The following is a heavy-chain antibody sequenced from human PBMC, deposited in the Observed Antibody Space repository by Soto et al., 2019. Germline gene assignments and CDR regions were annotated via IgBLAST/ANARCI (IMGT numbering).Heavy chain of an antibody. CDR1: GFTFDDYA. CDR2: ISWNSGSI. D-gene: IGHD3-9*01. Sequence: EVQLVESGGGLVQPGRSLRLSCAASGFTFDDYAMHWVRQAPGKGLEWVSGISWNSGSIGYADSMKGRFTISRDNAKNSLYLQMNSLRAEDTALYYCAKGVSYYDILTRYFQHWGQGTLVTVSS. CDR3: AKGVSYYDILTRYFQH. V-gene: IGHV3-9*01. J-gene: IGHJ1*01.